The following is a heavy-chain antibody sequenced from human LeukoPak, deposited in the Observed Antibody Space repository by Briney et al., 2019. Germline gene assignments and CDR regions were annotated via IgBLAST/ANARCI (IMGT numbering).Heavy chain of an antibody. Sequence: ASVKVSCKASGYTFTSYGISWVRQAPGQGLEGMGGISAYKGNTNYAQKLQGRVTMTTDTSTSTAYMELRSLRSDDTAVYYCARDPPRIVVVVAATNYYGMDVWGQGTTVTVSS. CDR1: GYTFTSYG. CDR3: ARDPPRIVVVVAATNYYGMDV. CDR2: ISAYKGNT. V-gene: IGHV1-18*01. D-gene: IGHD2-15*01. J-gene: IGHJ6*02.